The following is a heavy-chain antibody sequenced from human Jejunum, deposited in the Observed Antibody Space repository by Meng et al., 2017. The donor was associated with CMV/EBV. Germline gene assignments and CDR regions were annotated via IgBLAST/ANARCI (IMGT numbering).Heavy chain of an antibody. Sequence: QFTFKVPGPTLVKPTQTLTLTCTFSGFSLSTSEVGVGWIRQPPGKALEWLAVIYWDDDKRYSPSLKSRLTITKDTSKNQVVLTLTNMDPVDTATYYCALFTRSWFDPWGQGTLVTVSS. CDR1: GFSLSTSEVG. V-gene: IGHV2-5*02. CDR3: ALFTRSWFDP. CDR2: IYWDDDK. J-gene: IGHJ5*02. D-gene: IGHD2-2*01.